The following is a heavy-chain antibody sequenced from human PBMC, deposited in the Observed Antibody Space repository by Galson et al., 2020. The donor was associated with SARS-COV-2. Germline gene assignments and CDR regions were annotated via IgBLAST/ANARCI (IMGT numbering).Heavy chain of an antibody. D-gene: IGHD3-16*02. V-gene: IGHV1-69*13. CDR2: IIPIFGTA. CDR1: GGTFSSYA. J-gene: IGHJ6*02. Sequence: SVKVSCKASGGTFSSYAISWVRQAPGQGLEWMGGIIPIFGTANHAQKFQGRVTITADESTSTAYMELSSLRSEDTAVYYCARAIPYDYVWGSYRFADGMDVWGQGTTVTVSS. CDR3: ARAIPYDYVWGSYRFADGMDV.